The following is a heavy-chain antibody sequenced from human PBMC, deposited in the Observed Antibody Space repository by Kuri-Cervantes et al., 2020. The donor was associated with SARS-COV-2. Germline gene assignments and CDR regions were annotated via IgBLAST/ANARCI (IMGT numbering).Heavy chain of an antibody. Sequence: SETLSLTCTVSGGSISSYYWSWIRQPPGKGLEWIGYIYYSGSTNYNPSLKSRVTISVDTSKNQFSLKLSSVTAADTAVYYCESKTYYYDSSGYYPDHSWYFDLWGRGTLVTVSS. J-gene: IGHJ2*01. D-gene: IGHD3-22*01. CDR1: GGSISSYY. CDR3: ESKTYYYDSSGYYPDHSWYFDL. V-gene: IGHV4-59*01. CDR2: IYYSGST.